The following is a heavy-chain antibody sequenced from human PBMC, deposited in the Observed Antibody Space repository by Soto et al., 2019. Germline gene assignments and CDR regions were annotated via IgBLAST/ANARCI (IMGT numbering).Heavy chain of an antibody. Sequence: GASVKVSCKASGGTFSSYAISWVRQAPGQGLEWMGGIIPIFGTANYAQKFQGRVTITADKSTSTAYMELSSLRSEDTAVYYCARAAPSIVLMVYAGQYLQHWGQGTLVTVSS. CDR3: ARAAPSIVLMVYAGQYLQH. J-gene: IGHJ1*01. CDR2: IIPIFGTA. CDR1: GGTFSSYA. V-gene: IGHV1-69*06. D-gene: IGHD2-8*01.